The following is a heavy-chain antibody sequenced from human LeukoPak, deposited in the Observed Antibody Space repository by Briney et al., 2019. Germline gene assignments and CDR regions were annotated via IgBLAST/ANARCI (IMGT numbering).Heavy chain of an antibody. V-gene: IGHV3-48*02. CDR2: ISGSSTTI. CDR3: ARSDGASSDY. D-gene: IGHD4-17*01. J-gene: IGHJ4*02. CDR1: GFTFSRYT. Sequence: GGSLRLSCAASGFTFSRYTMNWVRQAPGKGLEWVSYISGSSTTIKYPNSVKGRFTISRDNAKNSLYLQMNSLRDEDTAVYYCARSDGASSDYWGQGTLFTVSS.